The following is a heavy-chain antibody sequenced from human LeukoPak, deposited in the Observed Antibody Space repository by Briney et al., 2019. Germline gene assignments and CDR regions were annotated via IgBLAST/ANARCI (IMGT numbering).Heavy chain of an antibody. J-gene: IGHJ3*02. CDR1: GGSISSYY. CDR3: ARDRSGSGWYPKAFDI. D-gene: IGHD6-19*01. V-gene: IGHV4-59*01. CDR2: IYYSGST. Sequence: SETLSLTCTVSGGSISSYYWSWIRQPPGKGLEWIGYIYYSGSTNYNPSLKSRVTISVDTSKNLFSLKLSSVTAADTAVYYCARDRSGSGWYPKAFDIWGQGTMVTVSS.